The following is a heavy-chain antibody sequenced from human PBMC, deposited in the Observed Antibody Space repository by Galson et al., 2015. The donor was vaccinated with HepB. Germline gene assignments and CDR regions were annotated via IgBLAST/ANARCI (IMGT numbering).Heavy chain of an antibody. D-gene: IGHD3-3*01. V-gene: IGHV3-30-3*01. CDR3: ARAQLRFLEWLDYYYGMDV. J-gene: IGHJ6*02. Sequence: SLRLSCAASGFTFSSYAMHWVRQAPGKGLEWVAVISYDGSNKYYADSVKGRFTISRDNSKNTLYLQMNSLRAEDTAAYYCARAQLRFLEWLDYYYGMDVWGQGTTVTVSS. CDR2: ISYDGSNK. CDR1: GFTFSSYA.